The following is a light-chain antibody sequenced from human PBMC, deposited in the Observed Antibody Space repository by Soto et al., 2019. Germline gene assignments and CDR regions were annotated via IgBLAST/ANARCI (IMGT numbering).Light chain of an antibody. Sequence: EIVLTQSPGTLSLSPGERATLSCRASQSVSSSYLAWYQQKPGQAPRLLIYGASSRATGIPDRFSGSGSGTDFTLTISRLEPEDFAVYYCQQYAKSTFGQGTKLEIK. CDR1: QSVSSSY. V-gene: IGKV3-20*01. J-gene: IGKJ2*01. CDR2: GAS. CDR3: QQYAKST.